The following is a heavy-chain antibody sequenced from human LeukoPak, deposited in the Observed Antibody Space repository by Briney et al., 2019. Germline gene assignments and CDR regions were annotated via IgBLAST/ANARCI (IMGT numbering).Heavy chain of an antibody. CDR2: MNPNSGNT. Sequence: GASVKVSCKASGYTFTSYDINWVRQATGQGLEWMGWMNPNSGNTGYAQKFQGRVTITRNTSISTAYMELSSLRSEDTAVYYCARTITYDILTGYYLDAFDIWGQGTMVTVSS. CDR3: ARTITYDILTGYYLDAFDI. D-gene: IGHD3-9*01. J-gene: IGHJ3*02. CDR1: GYTFTSYD. V-gene: IGHV1-8*03.